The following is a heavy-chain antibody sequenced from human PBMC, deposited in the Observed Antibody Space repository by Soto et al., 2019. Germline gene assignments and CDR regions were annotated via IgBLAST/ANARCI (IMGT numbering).Heavy chain of an antibody. Sequence: QVQLVESGGGVVQPGRSLRLSCAASGFTFSSYGMHWVRQAPGKWLEWVAVISYDGSNKYYADSVKGRFTISRDNSKNTLYLQMNSLRAEDTAVYYCAKDLMYCSGGSCYSDYYYGMDVWGQGTTVTVSS. J-gene: IGHJ6*02. CDR3: AKDLMYCSGGSCYSDYYYGMDV. CDR1: GFTFSSYG. D-gene: IGHD2-15*01. CDR2: ISYDGSNK. V-gene: IGHV3-30*18.